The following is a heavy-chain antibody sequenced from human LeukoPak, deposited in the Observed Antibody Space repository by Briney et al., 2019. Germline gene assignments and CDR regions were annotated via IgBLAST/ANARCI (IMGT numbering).Heavy chain of an antibody. CDR2: IYYSGST. CDR1: GGSISSYY. D-gene: IGHD5-24*01. Sequence: SETLSLTCTVSGGSISSYYWSWIRQPPGKGLEWIGYIYYSGSTNYNPSLKSRVTISVDTSKNQFSLKLSSVTAADTAVYYCARRKSGTMHDAFDIWGQGTMVTVSS. V-gene: IGHV4-59*01. J-gene: IGHJ3*02. CDR3: ARRKSGTMHDAFDI.